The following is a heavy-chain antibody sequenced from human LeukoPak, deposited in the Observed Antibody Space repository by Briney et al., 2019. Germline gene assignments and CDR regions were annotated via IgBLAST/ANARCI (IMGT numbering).Heavy chain of an antibody. CDR3: ARDHDYYDSSGYNDAFDI. V-gene: IGHV1-18*01. CDR1: GYTFTSYG. CDR2: ISAYNGNT. J-gene: IGHJ3*02. Sequence: ASVKVSCKASGYTFTSYGISWVRQPPGQGLEWMGWISAYNGNTNYAQKLQGRVTMTTDTSTSTAYMELSSLRSEDTAVYYCARDHDYYDSSGYNDAFDIWGQGTMVTVSS. D-gene: IGHD3-22*01.